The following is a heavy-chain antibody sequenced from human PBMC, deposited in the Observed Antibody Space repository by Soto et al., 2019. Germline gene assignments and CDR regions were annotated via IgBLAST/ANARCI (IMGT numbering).Heavy chain of an antibody. CDR1: GFTLRSYA. J-gene: IGHJ6*02. CDR2: ISGSGGSA. Sequence: GGALGLSVTASGFTLRSYAMNWVRQAPGKGLEWVSTISGSGGSADHADSVKGRFTISRDNSKNTLYLQMNSLRAEDTAVYYCAKLGVSGSYTEYSYYGMDVWGQGTTVTVPS. V-gene: IGHV3-23*01. D-gene: IGHD1-26*01. CDR3: AKLGVSGSYTEYSYYGMDV.